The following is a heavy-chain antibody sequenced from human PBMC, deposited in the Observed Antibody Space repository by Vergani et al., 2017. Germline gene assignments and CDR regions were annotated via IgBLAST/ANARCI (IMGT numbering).Heavy chain of an antibody. V-gene: IGHV4-39*01. CDR2: IYYTGTT. Sequence: QLQLQESGPGLVKPSETLSLTCTVSGVSIGSNSYYWGWIRQPPGKGLEWIGTIYYTGTTYYNEAHKSRLTISVDTSKNQFSLNLSSVTAADTAVYYCARQIWFGELFQSYYYYGMDVWGQGTTVTVSS. CDR3: ARQIWFGELFQSYYYYGMDV. CDR1: GVSIGSNSYY. D-gene: IGHD3-10*01. J-gene: IGHJ6*02.